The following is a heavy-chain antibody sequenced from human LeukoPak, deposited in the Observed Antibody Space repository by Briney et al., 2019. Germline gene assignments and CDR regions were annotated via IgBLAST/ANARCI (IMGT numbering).Heavy chain of an antibody. CDR3: ARVGHRAEAAGTFFIYFQH. V-gene: IGHV1-46*01. D-gene: IGHD6-13*01. CDR1: GYTFTSYY. Sequence: ASVKVSCKASGYTFTSYYMHWVRQAPGQGREWMGIINPSGGSTSYAQTFQGRVTMTRDTSTSTVYMELSSLRSEDTAVYYCARVGHRAEAAGTFFIYFQHWGQGTLVTVSS. J-gene: IGHJ1*01. CDR2: INPSGGST.